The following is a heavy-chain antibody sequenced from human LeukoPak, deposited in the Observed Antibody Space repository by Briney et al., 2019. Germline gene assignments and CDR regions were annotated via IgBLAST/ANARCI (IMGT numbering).Heavy chain of an antibody. V-gene: IGHV3-30*02. D-gene: IGHD5-24*01. CDR3: AKAERWLQITLDC. Sequence: PGGSLRLSCAASGFTFSSYSMNWVRQAPGKGLEWVAFIRYDGSNKYYADSVKGRFTISRDNSKNTLYLQMNSLRAEDTAVYYCAKAERWLQITLDCWGQGTLVTVSS. CDR1: GFTFSSYS. J-gene: IGHJ4*02. CDR2: IRYDGSNK.